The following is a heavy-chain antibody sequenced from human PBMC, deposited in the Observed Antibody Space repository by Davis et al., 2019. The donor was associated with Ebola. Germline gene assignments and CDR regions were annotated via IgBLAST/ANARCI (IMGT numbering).Heavy chain of an antibody. CDR1: AFTFSSYW. D-gene: IGHD2-15*01. Sequence: PGGSLRLSCTASAFTFSSYWMSWVRQAPGKGLEWVANIKEDGSEKYYVDSVKGRFTISRDNAKKSLYLQMNSLRAEDTAVYYCARDLLRYCSGVDCYDDQYNWFDSWGQGTLVTVSS. J-gene: IGHJ5*01. CDR2: IKEDGSEK. CDR3: ARDLLRYCSGVDCYDDQYNWFDS. V-gene: IGHV3-7*01.